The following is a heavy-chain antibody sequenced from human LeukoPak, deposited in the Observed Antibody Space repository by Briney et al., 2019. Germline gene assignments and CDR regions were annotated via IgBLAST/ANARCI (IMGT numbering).Heavy chain of an antibody. CDR2: ISRSGSTI. Sequence: GGSLRLSCAASGFTFSNYEMHWVRQAPGKGLEWVSYISRSGSTIYYADSVKGRSIISRDNAKNSLYLQMNSLSAEDTAIYYCVRVGVFHHFDHWGQGILVTVSS. CDR3: VRVGVFHHFDH. D-gene: IGHD3-3*01. CDR1: GFTFSNYE. J-gene: IGHJ4*02. V-gene: IGHV3-48*03.